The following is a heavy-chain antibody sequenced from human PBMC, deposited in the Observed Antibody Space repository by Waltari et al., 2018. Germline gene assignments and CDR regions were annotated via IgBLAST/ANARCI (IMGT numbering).Heavy chain of an antibody. D-gene: IGHD3-3*01. CDR1: GYTFTDFF. CDR3: ARSGGGTTTFGVAE. V-gene: IGHV1-2*06. Sequence: QVQLVQSGAEVKKSGASVKVSCKASGYTFTDFFIHWVQQAPGQGLEWMGRINTDGGDASHGRGCQGRVTMTGDTSITTAYMELTGLRSDDTAIYYCARSGGGTTTFGVAEWGQGSLVTVSS. CDR2: INTDGGDA. J-gene: IGHJ4*02.